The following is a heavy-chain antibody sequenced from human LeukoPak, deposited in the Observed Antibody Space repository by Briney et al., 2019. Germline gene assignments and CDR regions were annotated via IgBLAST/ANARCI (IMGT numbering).Heavy chain of an antibody. D-gene: IGHD2-8*01. V-gene: IGHV1-2*02. J-gene: IGHJ4*02. Sequence: ASVKVSCKASGYTFTGYYMHWVRQAPGQGLEWMGWINPNSGGTNYAQKFQGRVTMTRDTSISTAYMELSRLRSDDTAVYYCARGFCTNGVCSSDYFDYWGQGTLVTVSS. CDR2: INPNSGGT. CDR1: GYTFTGYY. CDR3: ARGFCTNGVCSSDYFDY.